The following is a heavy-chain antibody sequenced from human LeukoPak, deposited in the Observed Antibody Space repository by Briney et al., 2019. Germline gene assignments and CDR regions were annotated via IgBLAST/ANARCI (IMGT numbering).Heavy chain of an antibody. Sequence: GRSLRLSCAASGFTFRGNGMHWVRQAPGKRLGRGAIVWEDGSNRYYADSVKGRSTISRDNTKNTLFMQMNSLTAEDTAVYYCARDQGTSVTAMVGGHFDYWGPGTLVTVSS. D-gene: IGHD4-17*01. CDR2: VWEDGSNR. CDR3: ARDQGTSVTAMVGGHFDY. CDR1: GFTFRGNG. V-gene: IGHV3-33*01. J-gene: IGHJ4*02.